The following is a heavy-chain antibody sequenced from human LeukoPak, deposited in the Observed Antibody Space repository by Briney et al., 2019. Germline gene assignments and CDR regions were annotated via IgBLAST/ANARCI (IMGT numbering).Heavy chain of an antibody. V-gene: IGHV1-46*01. CDR1: GYTFTSYY. D-gene: IGHD2-2*02. Sequence: ASVKVSCKASGYTFTSYYMHWVRQAPGQGLEWMGIINPSGGSTSYAQKFQGRVTMTRGMSTSTVYMELSSLRSEDTAVYYCAREYCSSTSCYTGTHMDVWGKGTTVTVSS. CDR2: INPSGGST. CDR3: AREYCSSTSCYTGTHMDV. J-gene: IGHJ6*03.